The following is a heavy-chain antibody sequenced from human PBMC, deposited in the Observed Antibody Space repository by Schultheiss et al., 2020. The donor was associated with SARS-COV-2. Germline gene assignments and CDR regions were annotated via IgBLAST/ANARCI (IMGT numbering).Heavy chain of an antibody. Sequence: GGSLRLSCAASGFTFSSYGMHWVRQAPGKGLEWVAVISYDGSNKYYADSVKGRFTISRDNSKNTLYLQMNSLRAEDTAVYHCARSAEGWLVLYYFDYWGQGTLVTVSS. CDR2: ISYDGSNK. J-gene: IGHJ4*02. CDR3: ARSAEGWLVLYYFDY. V-gene: IGHV3-30*03. D-gene: IGHD6-19*01. CDR1: GFTFSSYG.